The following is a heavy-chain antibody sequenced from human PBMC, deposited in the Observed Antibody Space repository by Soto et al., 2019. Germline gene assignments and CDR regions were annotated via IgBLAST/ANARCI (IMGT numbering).Heavy chain of an antibody. J-gene: IGHJ4*02. V-gene: IGHV3-21*01. CDR2: ISSSSSYI. Sequence: EVQLVESGGGLVKPGGSLRLSCAASGFTFSSYSMNWVRQAPGKGLEWVSSISSSSSYIYYADSVKGRFTISRDNAKNSLYLQMNSLRAEDTAVYYCARDSCSSTSCYSVANYFDYWGQGTLVTVSS. CDR1: GFTFSSYS. CDR3: ARDSCSSTSCYSVANYFDY. D-gene: IGHD2-2*01.